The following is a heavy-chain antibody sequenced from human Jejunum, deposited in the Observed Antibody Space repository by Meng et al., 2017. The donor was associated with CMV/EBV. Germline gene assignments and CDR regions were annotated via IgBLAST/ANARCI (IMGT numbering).Heavy chain of an antibody. Sequence: WSWIRQSPREGLEWLASIYHSGITYYNPSLTSRVTMSVDTSKNQFSLKLTSVTAADTAVYYCARDCSTISCYMGGYYYYYGLDVWGQGTTVTVSS. D-gene: IGHD2-2*01. CDR3: ARDCSTISCYMGGYYYYYGLDV. V-gene: IGHV4-38-2*02. J-gene: IGHJ6*02. CDR2: IYHSGIT.